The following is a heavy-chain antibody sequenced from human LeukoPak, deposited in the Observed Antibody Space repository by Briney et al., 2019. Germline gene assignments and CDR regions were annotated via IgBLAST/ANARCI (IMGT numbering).Heavy chain of an antibody. Sequence: ASVKVSCKASGYTFTGYYMHWVRQAPGQGLEWMGWINPNSGGTNYAQKFQSRVTMTRDTSISTAYMELSRLRSDDTAVYYCARPSKGSGYPLGPPAWGQGTLVTVSS. V-gene: IGHV1-2*02. D-gene: IGHD3-22*01. J-gene: IGHJ5*02. CDR1: GYTFTGYY. CDR3: ARPSKGSGYPLGPPA. CDR2: INPNSGGT.